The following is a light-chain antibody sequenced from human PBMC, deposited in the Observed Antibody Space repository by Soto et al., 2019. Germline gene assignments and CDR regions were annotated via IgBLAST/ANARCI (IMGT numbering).Light chain of an antibody. CDR2: DAS. CDR1: KNINTW. CDR3: QQYSSYSAWT. J-gene: IGKJ1*01. V-gene: IGKV1-5*01. Sequence: DIQMTQSASTLSSSVGDRFTITCRASKNINTWVAWYQQKPGKAPKLLIYDASSLQSGVPPRFSGSGSGTEFTLTIRSLQPDDIATYYCQQYSSYSAWTFGEGTKVDIK.